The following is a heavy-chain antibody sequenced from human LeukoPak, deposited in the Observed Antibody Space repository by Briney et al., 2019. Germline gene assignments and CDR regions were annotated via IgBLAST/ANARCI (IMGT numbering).Heavy chain of an antibody. D-gene: IGHD6-19*01. CDR2: ISSSSSTI. J-gene: IGHJ6*03. CDR1: GFTFSSYS. Sequence: PGGSLRLSCVASGFTFSSYSMNWVRQAPGKGLEWVSYISSSSSTIYYADSVKGRFTISRDNAKNSLYLQMNSLRAEDTAVYYCARDSGVAVAGSADYYMDVWGKGTTVTVSS. CDR3: ARDSGVAVAGSADYYMDV. V-gene: IGHV3-48*01.